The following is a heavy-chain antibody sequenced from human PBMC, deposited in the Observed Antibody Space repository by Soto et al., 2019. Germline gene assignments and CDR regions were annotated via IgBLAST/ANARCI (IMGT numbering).Heavy chain of an antibody. CDR1: GITFSNAW. J-gene: IGHJ4*02. Sequence: EVQLVESGGGLVKDGGSLRLSCAVSGITFSNAWMACVRQAPGKGLEWVGRIQKKADGGATEYAASVKGRLSISRDDSKNTLYLQMDSLKTEDSAVYYCTIMGLGTFQYWGQGTLLTVSS. CDR2: IQKKADGGAT. D-gene: IGHD1-26*01. V-gene: IGHV3-15*01. CDR3: TIMGLGTFQY.